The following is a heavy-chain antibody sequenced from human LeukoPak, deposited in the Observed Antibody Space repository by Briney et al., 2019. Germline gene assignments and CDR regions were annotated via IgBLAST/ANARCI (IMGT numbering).Heavy chain of an antibody. V-gene: IGHV3-30*03. CDR3: ARATGYSSSSGLDY. D-gene: IGHD6-6*01. Sequence: GRSLRLSCAASGFIFSSYGMHWDRQAPGKGHEWVAAISYVGSNKYYADSVKGRFTISRDNSKNTLYLQMNSLRAEDTAVYYCARATGYSSSSGLDYWGQGTLVTVSS. J-gene: IGHJ4*02. CDR1: GFIFSSYG. CDR2: ISYVGSNK.